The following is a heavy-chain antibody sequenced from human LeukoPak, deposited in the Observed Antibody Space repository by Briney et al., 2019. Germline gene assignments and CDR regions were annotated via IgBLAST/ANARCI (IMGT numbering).Heavy chain of an antibody. CDR1: GFTFSSHW. CDR2: IKQDGSEK. J-gene: IGHJ4*02. CDR3: ARERMGSTGHFDS. D-gene: IGHD6-19*01. V-gene: IGHV3-7*01. Sequence: PGGSLRLSRAASGFTFSSHWMSWVRQAPRKGLEWVANIKQDGSEKYYVDSVKGRFTISRDNAKNSLYLQMNSLRAEDTAVYYCARERMGSTGHFDSWGQGTLVTVSS.